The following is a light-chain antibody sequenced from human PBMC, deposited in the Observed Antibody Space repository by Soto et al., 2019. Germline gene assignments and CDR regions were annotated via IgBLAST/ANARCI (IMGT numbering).Light chain of an antibody. CDR1: SSNIGAGYD. Sequence: QSVLTQPPSVSGAPGQRVTISCTGSSSNIGAGYDVHWYQHLPGTAPPRLIFTAGQRPSGVPGRFSGSKSGTSASLAISGLQSEDEGDYYCSAWDNSLNGYVFGPG. CDR3: SAWDNSLNGYV. CDR2: TAG. V-gene: IGLV1-40*01. J-gene: IGLJ1*01.